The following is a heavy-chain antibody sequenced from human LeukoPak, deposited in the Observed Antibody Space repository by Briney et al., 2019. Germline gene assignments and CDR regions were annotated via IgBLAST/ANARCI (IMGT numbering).Heavy chain of an antibody. CDR3: VRNSGELGA. D-gene: IGHD2-21*01. CDR2: IYSAGGT. Sequence: GRSLRLSCAASGFTVSNNYMSWVRRAAGKGLEWVALIYSAGGTYYADSVKGRFTISRDNSKNTLHLQMNSLRAEDTAVYYCVRNSGELGAWGQGTLVTVSS. V-gene: IGHV3-53*01. CDR1: GFTVSNNY. J-gene: IGHJ5*02.